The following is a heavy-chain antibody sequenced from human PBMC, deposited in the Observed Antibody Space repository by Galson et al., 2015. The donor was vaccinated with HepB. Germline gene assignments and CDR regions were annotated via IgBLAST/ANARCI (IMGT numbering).Heavy chain of an antibody. Sequence: VNASFQAHGLIFATGAINCLRQAPVQGLEWMGWINTNTGNTTYAQGFTGRFLFSLDTSVSTTYLQITSLKAEDTAVYYCARGWWGDEVLTGYNWFDVWGQGTMVTVSS. CDR1: GLIFATGA. CDR2: INTNTGNT. D-gene: IGHD3-9*01. CDR3: ARGWWGDEVLTGYNWFDV. V-gene: IGHV7-4-1*02. J-gene: IGHJ5*01.